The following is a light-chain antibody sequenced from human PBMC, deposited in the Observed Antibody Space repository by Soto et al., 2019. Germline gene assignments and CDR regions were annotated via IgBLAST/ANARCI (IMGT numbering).Light chain of an antibody. CDR3: QQYYTCPGT. Sequence: DIQMTQSPFTLSASVGDRVTITCRASQSINARLAWHQQKPGKVPKVLIYDASNLKGGVPSRFSGSGSGTEFTLTISSLQPDDFATYYCQQYYTCPGTFGEGTEVEIK. V-gene: IGKV1-5*01. CDR1: QSINAR. CDR2: DAS. J-gene: IGKJ1*01.